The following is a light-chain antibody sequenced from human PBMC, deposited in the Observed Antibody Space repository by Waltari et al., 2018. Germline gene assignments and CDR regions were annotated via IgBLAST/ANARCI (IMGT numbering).Light chain of an antibody. V-gene: IGLV1-47*01. CDR3: AAWDDSLSGKV. CDR2: RNN. J-gene: IGLJ2*01. Sequence: QSVLTQPPSASGTPGQRGTISCSGSSSNIGRNYVYWYQQLPGTAPKLLIYRNNQRPSGVPDRFSGSKSGTSASLAISGLRSEDEADYYCAAWDDSLSGKVFGGGTKLTVL. CDR1: SSNIGRNY.